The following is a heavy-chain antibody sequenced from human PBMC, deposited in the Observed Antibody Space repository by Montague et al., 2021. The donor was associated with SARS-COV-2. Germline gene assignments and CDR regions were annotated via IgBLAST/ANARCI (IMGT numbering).Heavy chain of an antibody. V-gene: IGHV4-39*07. J-gene: IGHJ6*02. CDR1: GGSISSSSYY. D-gene: IGHD3-22*01. Sequence: SETLSLTCTVSGGSISSSSYYWGWIRQPPGKGLEWIGYIYYSGSTYYNPSLKSRVTISVDTSKNQFSLKLSSVTAADTAVYYCAGEIVVVTQTYHYGMDVWGQGTTATVSS. CDR2: IYYSGST. CDR3: AGEIVVVTQTYHYGMDV.